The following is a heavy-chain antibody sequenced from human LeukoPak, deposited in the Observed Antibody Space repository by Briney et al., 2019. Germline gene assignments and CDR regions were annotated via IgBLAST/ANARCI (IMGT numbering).Heavy chain of an antibody. CDR3: ARAKTYYYDSSGYSKDFDY. D-gene: IGHD3-22*01. CDR2: INHSGST. Sequence: SETLSLTCAVYGGSFSGYYWSWIRQPPGKGLEWIGEINHSGSTNYNPPLKSRVTISVDTSKNQFSLKLSSVTAADTAAYYCARAKTYYYDSSGYSKDFDYWGQGTLVTVSS. V-gene: IGHV4-34*01. J-gene: IGHJ4*02. CDR1: GGSFSGYY.